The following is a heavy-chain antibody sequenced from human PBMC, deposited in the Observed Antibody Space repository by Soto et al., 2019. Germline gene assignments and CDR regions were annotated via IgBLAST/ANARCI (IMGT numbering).Heavy chain of an antibody. CDR3: ARHPPNVVVVDASYFEF. CDR2: IIPIFETSA. Sequence: ASVKVSCKASGGTFSTFAVSGVRQAPGQGPEWMGGIIPIFETSASYAQKFQDRVIITADKSTGTVYMELSSLRFEDTAMYYCARHPPNVVVVDASYFEFWGQGTLVPVSS. D-gene: IGHD2-15*01. J-gene: IGHJ4*02. V-gene: IGHV1-69*06. CDR1: GGTFSTFA.